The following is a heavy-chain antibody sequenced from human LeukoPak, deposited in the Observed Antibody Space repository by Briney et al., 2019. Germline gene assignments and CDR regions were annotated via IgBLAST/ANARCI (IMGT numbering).Heavy chain of an antibody. Sequence: ASETLSLTCTVSGGSISSYYWSWIRQPPGKGLEWIGYIYYSGSTNYNPSLKSRVTISVDTSKNQFSLKLSSVTAADPAVYYCARASTKLGLDYWGQGTLVTVSS. J-gene: IGHJ4*02. D-gene: IGHD1-1*01. CDR2: IYYSGST. V-gene: IGHV4-59*01. CDR3: ARASTKLGLDY. CDR1: GGSISSYY.